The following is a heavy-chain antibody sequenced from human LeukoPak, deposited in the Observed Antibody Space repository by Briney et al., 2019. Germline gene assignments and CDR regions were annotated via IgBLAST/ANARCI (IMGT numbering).Heavy chain of an antibody. V-gene: IGHV3-23*01. CDR3: AKDQEWELPNLNWFDP. CDR1: GFTFSSYA. J-gene: IGHJ5*02. D-gene: IGHD1-26*01. Sequence: GGSLRLSCAASGFTFSSYAMSWVRQAPGKGLEWVSAISGSGGSTYYADSVKGRFTISRDNSKNTLYPQMNSLRAEDTAVYYCAKDQEWELPNLNWFDPWGQGTLVTVSS. CDR2: ISGSGGST.